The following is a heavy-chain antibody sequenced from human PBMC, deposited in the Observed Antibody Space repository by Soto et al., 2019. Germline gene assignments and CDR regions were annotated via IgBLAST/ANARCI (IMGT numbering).Heavy chain of an antibody. Sequence: EVQLVESGRGLVKPGGSLRLSCAASGFTFNTYDMNWVRQAPGKGLEWVSSITTSSAYIYYADSPKGRITISRDNAKNSLFLQMHSLRAEDTAVYYCVRSGTARLLRHSWFDTWGQGTLVTVSS. CDR1: GFTFNTYD. D-gene: IGHD2-21*01. J-gene: IGHJ5*02. CDR2: ITTSSAYI. CDR3: VRSGTARLLRHSWFDT. V-gene: IGHV3-21*01.